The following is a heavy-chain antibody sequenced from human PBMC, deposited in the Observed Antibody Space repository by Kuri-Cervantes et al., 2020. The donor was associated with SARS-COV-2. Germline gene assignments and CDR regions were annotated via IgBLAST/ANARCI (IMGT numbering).Heavy chain of an antibody. CDR1: GGTFSSYA. V-gene: IGHV1-18*01. D-gene: IGHD3-22*01. J-gene: IGHJ6*02. Sequence: ASVKVSCKASGGTFSSYAISWVRQAPGQGLEWMGWISAYNGNTNYAQKLQGRVTMTTDTSTSTAYMELRSLRSDDTAVYYCARMAYYYDSSGYYYVENYYYYYGMDVWGQGTTVTVSS. CDR2: ISAYNGNT. CDR3: ARMAYYYDSSGYYYVENYYYYYGMDV.